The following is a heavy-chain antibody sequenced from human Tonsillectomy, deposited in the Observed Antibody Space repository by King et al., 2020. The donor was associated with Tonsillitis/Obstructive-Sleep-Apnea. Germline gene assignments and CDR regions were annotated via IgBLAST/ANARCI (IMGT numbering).Heavy chain of an antibody. J-gene: IGHJ6*03. CDR3: ARYICGWYRAVNVNYMDV. Sequence: VQLQESGPGLVKPSETLSLTCTVSGGSISSYYWSWIRQPPGKGLEWIGYIYYSGSTNYNPSLKSRVTISVDTSKNQFSLKLSSVTAADTAVYYCARYICGWYRAVNVNYMDVWGKGTTVTVSS. CDR2: IYYSGST. V-gene: IGHV4-59*01. CDR1: GGSISSYY. D-gene: IGHD6-19*01.